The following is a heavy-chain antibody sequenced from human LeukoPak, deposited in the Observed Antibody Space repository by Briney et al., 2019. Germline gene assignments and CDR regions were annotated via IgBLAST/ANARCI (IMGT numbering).Heavy chain of an antibody. D-gene: IGHD3-3*01. V-gene: IGHV4-59*01. J-gene: IGHJ4*02. CDR1: GGSISSYY. Sequence: SETLSFTCTVSGGSISSYYWSWIRQPPGKGLEWIGYIYYSGSTNYNPSLKSRVTISVDTSKNQFSLKLSSVTAADTAVYYCASTSNYDFWSGYYPFDYWGQGTLVTVSS. CDR2: IYYSGST. CDR3: ASTSNYDFWSGYYPFDY.